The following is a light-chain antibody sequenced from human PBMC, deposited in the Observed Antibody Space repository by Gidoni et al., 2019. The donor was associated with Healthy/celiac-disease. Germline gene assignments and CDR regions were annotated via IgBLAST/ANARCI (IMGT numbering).Light chain of an antibody. V-gene: IGKV1-9*01. Sequence: DIQLTQSPSFLSASVGDRVTITCRASQGISSYLAWYQQKPGKAPKLLIYAASTFQSGVQSRFSGSGSGTEFTLTISSLQPEDFATYYCQQLNSYPWTFGQGTKVEIK. CDR1: QGISSY. CDR2: AAS. J-gene: IGKJ1*01. CDR3: QQLNSYPWT.